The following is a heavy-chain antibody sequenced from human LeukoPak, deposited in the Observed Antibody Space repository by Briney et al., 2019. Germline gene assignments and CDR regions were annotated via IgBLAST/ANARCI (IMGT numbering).Heavy chain of an antibody. CDR1: GYTFTSYG. CDR3: ARSVFDLIIVVVPAAIGGAFDI. CDR2: IIPILGIA. J-gene: IGHJ3*02. V-gene: IGHV1-69*04. Sequence: GASVKVSCKASGYTFTSYGISWVRQAPGQGLEWMGRIIPILGIANYAQKFQGRVTITADKSTSTAYMELSSLRSEDTAVYYCARSVFDLIIVVVPAAIGGAFDIWGQGTMVTVSS. D-gene: IGHD2-2*02.